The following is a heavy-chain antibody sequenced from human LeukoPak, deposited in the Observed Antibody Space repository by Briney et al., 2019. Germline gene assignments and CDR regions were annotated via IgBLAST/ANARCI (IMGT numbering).Heavy chain of an antibody. Sequence: VASVKVSCKASGYTFTSYDINWVRQATGQGLEWMGWMNPNSGNTGYAQKFQGRGTITRNHSISTAYMEVSSLRSEDTAVYYCARVGRDGYNYYFDYWGQGTLVTVSS. CDR2: MNPNSGNT. J-gene: IGHJ4*02. CDR1: GYTFTSYD. D-gene: IGHD5-24*01. CDR3: ARVGRDGYNYYFDY. V-gene: IGHV1-8*03.